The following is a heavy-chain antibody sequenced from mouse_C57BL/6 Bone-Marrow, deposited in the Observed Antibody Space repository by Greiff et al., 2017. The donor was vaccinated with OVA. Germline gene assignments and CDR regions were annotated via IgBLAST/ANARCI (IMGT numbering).Heavy chain of an antibody. D-gene: IGHD1-1*01. CDR1: GFSFNTYA. J-gene: IGHJ1*03. CDR3: VRHALYYGRYFDV. V-gene: IGHV10-1*01. Sequence: VQLKESGGGLVQPKGSLKLSCAASGFSFNTYAMNWVRQAPGKGLEWVARIRSKSNNYATYYADSVKDRFTISRDDSESMLYLQMNNLKTEDTAMYYCVRHALYYGRYFDVWGTGTTVTVSS. CDR2: IRSKSNNYAT.